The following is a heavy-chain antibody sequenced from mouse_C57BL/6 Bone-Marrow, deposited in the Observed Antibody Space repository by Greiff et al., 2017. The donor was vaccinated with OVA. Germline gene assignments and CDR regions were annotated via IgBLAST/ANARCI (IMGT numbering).Heavy chain of an antibody. V-gene: IGHV10-1*01. CDR1: GFSFNTYA. CDR2: IRSKSNNYAT. D-gene: IGHD3-2*02. Sequence: EAGGGLVQPKGSLKLSCAASGFSFNTYAMNWVRQAPGKGLEWVARIRSKSNNYATYYADSVKDRFTISRDDSESMLYLQMNNLKTEDTAMYYCVSQDSSGYVFAYWGQGTLVTVSA. CDR3: VSQDSSGYVFAY. J-gene: IGHJ3*01.